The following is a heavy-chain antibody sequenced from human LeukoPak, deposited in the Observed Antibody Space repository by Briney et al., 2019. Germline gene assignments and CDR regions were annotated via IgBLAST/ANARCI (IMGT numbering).Heavy chain of an antibody. CDR2: ISAYNGNT. CDR3: ARGRTYYGSKNWFDP. CDR1: GYTFTSYG. Sequence: ASVKVSCKASGYTFTSYGISWVRQAPGQGLEWMGWISAYNGNTNYAQKLQGRVTMTTDTSTSTAYMELRSLRSDDTAVYYCARGRTYYGSKNWFDPWGQGTLVTVSS. D-gene: IGHD3-10*01. J-gene: IGHJ5*02. V-gene: IGHV1-18*01.